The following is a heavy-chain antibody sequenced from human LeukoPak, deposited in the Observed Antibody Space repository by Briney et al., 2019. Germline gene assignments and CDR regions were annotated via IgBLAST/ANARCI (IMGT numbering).Heavy chain of an antibody. CDR3: ARDPNSAL. D-gene: IGHD2-21*01. J-gene: IGHJ4*02. CDR2: IYNSGST. Sequence: KPSGTPSPTCTVSGGSISSYYWSWIRQPPGKGLEWIGYIYNSGSTNYNPSLRSRVTISVDTSKKQFSLKVTTVTAADTAVYFCARDPNSALWGQGTLVTVSS. CDR1: GGSISSYY. V-gene: IGHV4-59*01.